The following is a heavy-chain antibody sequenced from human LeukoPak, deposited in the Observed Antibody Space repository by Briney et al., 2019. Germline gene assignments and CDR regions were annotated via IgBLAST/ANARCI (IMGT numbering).Heavy chain of an antibody. CDR1: GFTFSSYT. D-gene: IGHD3-3*01. CDR2: ISATGNTV. V-gene: IGHV3-48*04. J-gene: IGHJ4*02. CDR3: ARDTHYDFWGSSYPGFDY. Sequence: GGSLRLSCAASGFTFSSYTMNWVRQAPGKGLEWVAYISATGNTVYYADSVKGRFTISRDNAKNSLYLEMNSLRADDTAVYYCARDTHYDFWGSSYPGFDYWGLGNLVTVSS.